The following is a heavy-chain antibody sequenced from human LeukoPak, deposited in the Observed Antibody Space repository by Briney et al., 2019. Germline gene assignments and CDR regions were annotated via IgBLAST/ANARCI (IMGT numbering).Heavy chain of an antibody. Sequence: AGSLRLSCAGSGFIFSNFWMNWLRQAPGKGLEWVANIKQDGSEKYYVDSVKGRFTIYRDNGKKSAYLQMNCRRAADTAVYYCARMPATSLHRDVGGKGTTDPVPS. D-gene: IGHD1-26*01. CDR1: GFIFSNFW. CDR2: IKQDGSEK. CDR3: ARMPATSLHRDV. V-gene: IGHV3-7*01. J-gene: IGHJ6*04.